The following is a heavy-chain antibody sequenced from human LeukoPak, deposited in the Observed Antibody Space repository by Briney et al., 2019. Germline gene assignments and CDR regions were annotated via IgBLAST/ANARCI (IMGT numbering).Heavy chain of an antibody. CDR3: TRGSEWTSGVSDY. D-gene: IGHD3-3*01. CDR2: ISGTSRHI. J-gene: IGHJ4*02. V-gene: IGHV3-21*06. CDR1: GFIFSRCG. Sequence: GGSLRLSCAASGFIFSRCGMNWVRQAPGKGLEWVSSISGTSRHIYYADSVTGRFSISRDNAQNSLYLQMNSLRAEDTAVYYCTRGSEWTSGVSDYWGQGTLVTVSS.